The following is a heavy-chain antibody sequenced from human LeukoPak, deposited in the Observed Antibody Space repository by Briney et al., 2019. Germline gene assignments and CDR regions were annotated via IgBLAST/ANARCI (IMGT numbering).Heavy chain of an antibody. CDR2: ADSSGSA. CDR1: GSSITTYY. CDR3: ARASGDY. Sequence: PSETLSLTCTVSGSSITTYYWSWIRQTAGKGLEWIGRADSSGSADYNPSLKRRVTMSVDTLKSQFSLNLNSVTAADTAVYYCARASGDYWGQGTLVTVSS. J-gene: IGHJ4*02. V-gene: IGHV4-4*07. D-gene: IGHD1-26*01.